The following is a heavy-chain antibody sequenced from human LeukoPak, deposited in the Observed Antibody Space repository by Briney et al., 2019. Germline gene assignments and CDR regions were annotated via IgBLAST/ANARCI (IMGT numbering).Heavy chain of an antibody. V-gene: IGHV3-23*01. J-gene: IGHJ3*01. Sequence: PGGSLRLSCAASGFAFSSYAMSWVRQPPGKGLEWVSAISGSGGSTYYADSVKGRFTISRDNSKNTLFLQMNSLRAEDTAVYYCAKDRSCTGSSCNVGSWGQGTMVTVSS. CDR1: GFAFSSYA. CDR2: ISGSGGST. D-gene: IGHD2-2*01. CDR3: AKDRSCTGSSCNVGS.